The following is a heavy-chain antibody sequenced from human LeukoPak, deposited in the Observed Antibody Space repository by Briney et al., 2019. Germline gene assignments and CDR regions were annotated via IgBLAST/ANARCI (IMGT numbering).Heavy chain of an antibody. D-gene: IGHD3-22*01. CDR3: AEGGYYSYIVY. V-gene: IGHV1-2*02. CDR1: RYTFTGYY. Sequence: ASVKVSCKPSRYTFTGYYMHWVRQAPGQGLEWMGWIDPNSGDTNYAENFQGRVTMTRDTSISTAYLELTRLTSDDTAVYYCAEGGYYSYIVYWGQGTLVTVSS. CDR2: IDPNSGDT. J-gene: IGHJ4*02.